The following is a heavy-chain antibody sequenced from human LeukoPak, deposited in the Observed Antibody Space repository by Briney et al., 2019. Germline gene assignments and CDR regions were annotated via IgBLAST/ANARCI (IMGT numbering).Heavy chain of an antibody. CDR3: ARQMTTVTTRPGTFDY. CDR1: GGSISSSNYY. V-gene: IGHV4-39*01. CDR2: IYYSGST. J-gene: IGHJ4*02. Sequence: SETLSLTCTVSGGSISSSNYYWGWIRQPPGKGLEWIGSIYYSGSTYYNPSLKSRVTISVDTSKNQFSLKLSSVTAADTAVYYCARQMTTVTTRPGTFDYWGQGTLVTVSS. D-gene: IGHD4-17*01.